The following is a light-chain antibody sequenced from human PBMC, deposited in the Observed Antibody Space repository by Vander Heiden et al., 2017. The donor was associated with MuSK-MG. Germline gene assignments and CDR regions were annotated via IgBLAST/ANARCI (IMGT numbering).Light chain of an antibody. CDR2: SAS. J-gene: IGKJ1*01. V-gene: IGKV1-39*01. CDR1: QSVSFF. CDR3: QQSYSAPRT. Sequence: DIQMTQTPSSLSASVGDNVTIACQTGQSVSFFLNWYHQIPGTAPRLLIFSASLLHDGVPSRSSGSGFGTDFTLTVTSLQPEDFGTYFCQQSYSAPRTFGQGTKV.